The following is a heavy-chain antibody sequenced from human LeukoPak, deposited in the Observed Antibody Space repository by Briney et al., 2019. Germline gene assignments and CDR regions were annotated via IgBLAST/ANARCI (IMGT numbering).Heavy chain of an antibody. J-gene: IGHJ4*02. CDR2: ISGSGGST. Sequence: SGGSLRLSCAASGFTFSSYAMSWVRQAPGKGLEWVSTISGSGGSTYYADSVRGRFTISRDNSKNTLYLQMNSLRAEDTAVYYCATDPTYYYDSSGYYAFDYWGQGSLVTVSS. CDR1: GFTFSSYA. V-gene: IGHV3-23*01. CDR3: ATDPTYYYDSSGYYAFDY. D-gene: IGHD3-22*01.